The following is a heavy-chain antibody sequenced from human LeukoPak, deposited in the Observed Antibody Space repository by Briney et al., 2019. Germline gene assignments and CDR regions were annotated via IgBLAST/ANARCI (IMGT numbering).Heavy chain of an antibody. CDR2: IYYSGST. J-gene: IGHJ5*02. CDR3: ARGGYYDSSGYYPNWFDP. Sequence: SETLSLTCTVSGGSISSYYWSWIRQPPGKGLEWIGYIYYSGSTNYNPSLKSRVTISVDTSKNQFSLKLSSVTAADTAVYYCARGGYYDSSGYYPNWFDPWGQRTLVTVSS. CDR1: GGSISSYY. D-gene: IGHD3-22*01. V-gene: IGHV4-59*01.